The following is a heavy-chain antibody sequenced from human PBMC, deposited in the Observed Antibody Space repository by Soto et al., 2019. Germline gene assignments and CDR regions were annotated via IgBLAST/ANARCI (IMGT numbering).Heavy chain of an antibody. D-gene: IGHD6-19*01. CDR1: GGSISYYY. Sequence: QVQLQESGPGLVKPSETLSLTCTVSGGSISYYYWNWTRQPPGKGLERIGHIYYTGSTNHNPPHKSPVTISLDTSKNQCSLKLSSVTAADTGVYYCERGGAVCGTDYWYFDLWGRGTLVTVSS. CDR2: IYYTGST. V-gene: IGHV4-59*01. J-gene: IGHJ2*01. CDR3: ERGGAVCGTDYWYFDL.